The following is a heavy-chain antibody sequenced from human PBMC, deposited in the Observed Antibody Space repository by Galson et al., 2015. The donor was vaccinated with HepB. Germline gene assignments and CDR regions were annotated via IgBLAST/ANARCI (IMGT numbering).Heavy chain of an antibody. V-gene: IGHV4-39*01. J-gene: IGHJ6*02. Sequence: SETLSLTCTVSGGSITTSTYYWGWIRQPPRKGLEWIATISYSGSTYYNPSLKSRVTISLDTSKNQFSLKLTSVTAADTAVYYCATLETSFYYDTSGQYGRMPSGMDVWGQGTTVTVSS. CDR3: ATLETSFYYDTSGQYGRMPSGMDV. D-gene: IGHD3-22*01. CDR1: GGSITTSTYY. CDR2: ISYSGST.